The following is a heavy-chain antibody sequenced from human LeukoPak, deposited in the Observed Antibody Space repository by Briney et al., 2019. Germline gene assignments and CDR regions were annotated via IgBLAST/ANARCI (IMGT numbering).Heavy chain of an antibody. Sequence: GGSLRLSCAASGFTFSHYYMSWIRQAPGKGLEWVSYISGSGSTIYYADSVKGRFTISRDNAKNSLYLQMNSLRAEDTAVYYCARDLDYGVNADYWGQGTLVTVSS. CDR1: GFTFSHYY. CDR3: ARDLDYGVNADY. D-gene: IGHD4-17*01. J-gene: IGHJ4*02. V-gene: IGHV3-11*01. CDR2: ISGSGSTI.